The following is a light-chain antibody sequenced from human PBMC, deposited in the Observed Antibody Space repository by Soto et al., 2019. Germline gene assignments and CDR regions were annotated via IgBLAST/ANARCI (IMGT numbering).Light chain of an antibody. V-gene: IGKV2-28*01. CDR3: LQALQLPGP. CDR1: QTLRHVDGHNY. J-gene: IGKJ3*01. Sequence: IVLTQSPLSLPVSPGESASIACRSSQTLRHVDGHNYLDWYVQKPGQSPQLLIYLASNRSAGVPGRFSGSGSGTDFTLRISSVETEDVGVYFCLQALQLPGPFGPGTRMEI. CDR2: LAS.